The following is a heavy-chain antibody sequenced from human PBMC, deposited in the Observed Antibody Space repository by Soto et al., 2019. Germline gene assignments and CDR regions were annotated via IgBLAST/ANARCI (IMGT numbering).Heavy chain of an antibody. CDR3: VSSLNYDFWRDGGRHFYFDY. J-gene: IGHJ4*02. D-gene: IGHD3-3*01. CDR2: IYHGGST. Sequence: QVQLEESGPGLVKPSGTLSLTCAVSGGSISSSYWWNWVRQSPGRGLEWIGKIYHGGSTNYNPSLKNRVTISLDKSKNHFSLKLTSVTAADTAVYYCVSSLNYDFWRDGGRHFYFDYWGQGILATVSS. V-gene: IGHV4-4*02. CDR1: GGSISSSYW.